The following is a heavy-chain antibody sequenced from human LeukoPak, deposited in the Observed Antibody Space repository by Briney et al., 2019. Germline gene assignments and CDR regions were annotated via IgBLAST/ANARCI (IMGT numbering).Heavy chain of an antibody. CDR3: AKGGNYYDSSGDDAFDI. CDR2: ISYDGSNK. Sequence: PGGSLRLSCAASGFTFSSYGMHWVRQAPGKGLEWVAVISYDGSNKYYADSVKGRFPISRDNSKNTLYLQMNSLRAEDTAVYYCAKGGNYYDSSGDDAFDIWGQGTMVTVSP. D-gene: IGHD3-22*01. V-gene: IGHV3-30*18. CDR1: GFTFSSYG. J-gene: IGHJ3*02.